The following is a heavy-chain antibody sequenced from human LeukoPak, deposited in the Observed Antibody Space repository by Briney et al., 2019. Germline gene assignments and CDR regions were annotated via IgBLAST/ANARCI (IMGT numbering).Heavy chain of an antibody. CDR1: GGSISSYY. CDR3: ARTTEGYCRGRSCYSYYYYMDV. D-gene: IGHD2-15*01. V-gene: IGHV4-59*01. J-gene: IGHJ6*03. Sequence: PSEALSLTCTVSGGSISSYYWTWIRQPPGKGLEWIGYMYSSGSTNYNPSLKSRVTISVDMSKNQFSLKLSSLTAADTAVYYCARTTEGYCRGRSCYSYYYYMDVWGKGTTVTVSS. CDR2: MYSSGST.